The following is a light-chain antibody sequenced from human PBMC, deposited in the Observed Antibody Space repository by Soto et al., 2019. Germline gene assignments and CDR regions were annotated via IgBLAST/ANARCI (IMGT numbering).Light chain of an antibody. CDR3: QQRKHWPPLT. CDR1: QNINSY. Sequence: ETVMTQAPATLSLSPGDRATLSCRASQNINSYLAWYQQKPGQAPRLLIYDASNRATGVPARFSGSVSGTDFTLTISSLEPEDFAVYYCQQRKHWPPLTFGGGTKVEIK. V-gene: IGKV3-11*01. J-gene: IGKJ4*01. CDR2: DAS.